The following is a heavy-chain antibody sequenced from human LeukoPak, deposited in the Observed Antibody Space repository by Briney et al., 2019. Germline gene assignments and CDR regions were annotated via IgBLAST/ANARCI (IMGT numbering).Heavy chain of an antibody. CDR3: ARGSWDYYYYMDV. V-gene: IGHV3-48*01. J-gene: IGHJ6*03. CDR2: ISSSSSTI. Sequence: GGSLRLSCAASGFTFSSYSMNWVRQAPGKGLEWVSYISSSSSTIYYADSVKGRFTISRDNAKNSLYLQMNSLRAEDTAVYYCARGSWDYYYYMDVWGKGTTVTVSS. D-gene: IGHD6-6*01. CDR1: GFTFSSYS.